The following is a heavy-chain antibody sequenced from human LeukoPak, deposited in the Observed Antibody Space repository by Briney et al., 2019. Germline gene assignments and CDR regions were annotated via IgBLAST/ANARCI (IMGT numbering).Heavy chain of an antibody. D-gene: IGHD3-9*01. CDR2: IYYTGRT. CDR3: ARSSFGYEISTGYYPRVLDY. CDR1: GGSFRGYY. Sequence: SETLSLTCAVYGGSFRGYYWSWIRQPPGKGLEWIGNIYYTGRTFYNPSLKSRVTIAVDTAKNQFALKLTSVTAADTAVYYCARSSFGYEISTGYYPRVLDYWGQGTLLTVSS. J-gene: IGHJ4*02. V-gene: IGHV4-34*01.